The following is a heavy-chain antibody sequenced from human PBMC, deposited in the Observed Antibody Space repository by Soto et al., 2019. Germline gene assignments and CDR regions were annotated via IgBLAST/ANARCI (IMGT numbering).Heavy chain of an antibody. V-gene: IGHV3-53*01. J-gene: IGHJ6*02. CDR3: ARDSTWIPYYHYGMDV. Sequence: EVQLVESGGGLIQPGGSLRLSCAASGFSVSSYYMSWVRQAPGKGLEWVSVIYSGGNTHYADSVKGRFTISRDNSKNTLYLQMNSLRAEVTAVYYCARDSTWIPYYHYGMDVWGQGTTVTVSS. D-gene: IGHD5-18*01. CDR2: IYSGGNT. CDR1: GFSVSSYY.